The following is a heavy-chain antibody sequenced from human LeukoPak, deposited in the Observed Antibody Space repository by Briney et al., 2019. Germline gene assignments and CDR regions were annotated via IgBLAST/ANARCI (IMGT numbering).Heavy chain of an antibody. J-gene: IGHJ4*02. CDR1: GFTFSDYN. D-gene: IGHD1-14*01. Sequence: GGSLRLSCVVSGFTFSDYNMSWIRQAPGKGLEWVSYISSASSTYTNYADSVKGRFTISRDNAKNSLYLQLNSLRVEDTAVYYCARTTTSWFFDYWGQGTLVTVSS. CDR2: ISSASSTYT. CDR3: ARTTTSWFFDY. V-gene: IGHV3-11*06.